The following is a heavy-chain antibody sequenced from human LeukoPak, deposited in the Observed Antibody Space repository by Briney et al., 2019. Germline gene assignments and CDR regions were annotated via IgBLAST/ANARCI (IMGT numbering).Heavy chain of an antibody. D-gene: IGHD4-23*01. CDR2: IIPSGGDT. CDR1: GYTFTSYY. Sequence: PEASVKVSCKASGYTFTSYYIHWVRQAPGQGLEWMGVIIPSGGDTTYAQKFQGRVTMTRDTSTSTVYLELSSLRSDDTAVYYCATTLGGVVTRGYFDYWGQGTLVTVSS. CDR3: ATTLGGVVTRGYFDY. J-gene: IGHJ4*02. V-gene: IGHV1-46*01.